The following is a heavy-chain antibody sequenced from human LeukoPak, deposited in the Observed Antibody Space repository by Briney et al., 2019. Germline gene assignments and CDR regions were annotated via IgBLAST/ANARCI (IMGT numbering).Heavy chain of an antibody. D-gene: IGHD3-3*01. V-gene: IGHV5-51*01. CDR3: ARRTDFWSGYYDAPDY. Sequence: GESLKISCKGSGYSFTSYWIGWVRQMPGKGLEWMGIIYPGDSDTRYSPSFQGQVTISADKSISTAYLQWSSLKASDTAMYYCARRTDFWSGYYDAPDYWGQGTLVTVSP. J-gene: IGHJ4*02. CDR2: IYPGDSDT. CDR1: GYSFTSYW.